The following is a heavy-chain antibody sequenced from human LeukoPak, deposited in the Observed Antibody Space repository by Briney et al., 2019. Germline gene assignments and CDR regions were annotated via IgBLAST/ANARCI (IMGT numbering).Heavy chain of an antibody. J-gene: IGHJ4*02. V-gene: IGHV4-59*01. CDR3: AYGGDAYKTGY. D-gene: IGHD5-24*01. CDR2: IYYSGSP. Sequence: PSETLSLTCTVSGASITDYYWSWIRQPPAKGLEWIGYIYYSGSPNYNPSLKSRVTLSLDTSQNQFSLRLTSVTAADTAVYYCAYGGDAYKTGYWGQGTLVTVSS. CDR1: GASITDYY.